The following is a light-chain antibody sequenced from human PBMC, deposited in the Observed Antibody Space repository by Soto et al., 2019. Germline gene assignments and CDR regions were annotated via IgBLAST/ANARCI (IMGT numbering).Light chain of an antibody. Sequence: EIVLTHSPDTLSLTPGERATLSCRASQTVSSNYLAWCQQRPGQAPRLLIYGASTRAAGIPARFSGSGSGTEFTLTISSLQSEDFAVYYCQQYNIWPPWTFGQGTKVDIK. J-gene: IGKJ1*01. V-gene: IGKV3D-15*01. CDR1: QTVSSN. CDR3: QQYNIWPPWT. CDR2: GAS.